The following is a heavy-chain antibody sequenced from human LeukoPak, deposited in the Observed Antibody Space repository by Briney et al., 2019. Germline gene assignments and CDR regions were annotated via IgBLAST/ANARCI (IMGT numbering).Heavy chain of an antibody. V-gene: IGHV4-4*07. CDR3: ARERGYYYDSSGYYFGWFDP. CDR2: IYTSGST. CDR1: GGPISSYY. Sequence: PSETLSLTCTVSGGPISSYYWSWIRQPAGKGLEWIGRIYTSGSTNYNPSLKSRVTMSVDQSKNQFSLKLSSVTAADTAVYYCARERGYYYDSSGYYFGWFDPWGQGTLVTVSS. D-gene: IGHD3-22*01. J-gene: IGHJ5*02.